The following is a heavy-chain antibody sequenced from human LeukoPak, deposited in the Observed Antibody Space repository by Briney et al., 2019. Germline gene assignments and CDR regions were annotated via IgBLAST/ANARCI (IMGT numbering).Heavy chain of an antibody. CDR1: GYTFTNYG. CDR2: ISGYNGDT. Sequence: ASVTVSCKASGYTFTNYGLSWVRQAPGQGLEWMGWISGYNGDTKYAQKLQDRVTMTTDTSTSTAYMELRSLRSDDTAVYFCTRDGPAPGWYFDLWGRGTLVTVSS. CDR3: TRDGPAPGWYFDL. J-gene: IGHJ2*01. V-gene: IGHV1-18*01.